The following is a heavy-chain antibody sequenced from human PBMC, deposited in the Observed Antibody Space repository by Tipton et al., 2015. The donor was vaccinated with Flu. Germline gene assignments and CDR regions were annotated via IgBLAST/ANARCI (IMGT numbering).Heavy chain of an antibody. CDR3: AKEDCSSTSCYLFEY. CDR2: ISGTGAST. J-gene: IGHJ4*02. CDR1: GFTFGNYA. V-gene: IGHV3-23*01. Sequence: GSLRLSCAASGFTFGNYAMSWVRQAPGKGLEWVSIISGTGASTDSADSVKGRFSISRDNSKKVVYLQMNSLRVDDTAVYYCAKEDCSSTSCYLFEYWGQGVLVVVSS. D-gene: IGHD2-2*01.